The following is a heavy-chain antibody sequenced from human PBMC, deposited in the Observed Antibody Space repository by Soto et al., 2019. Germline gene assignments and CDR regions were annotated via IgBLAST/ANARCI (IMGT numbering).Heavy chain of an antibody. CDR1: GGTFSDYA. J-gene: IGHJ6*02. V-gene: IGHV1-69*01. Sequence: QVQLVQSGAEMRKPGSSLRVSCKASGGTFSDYAFSWVRQAPGQGLEWMGGIVPRFGSPNYAQKFGGRVTITAESTSSTCEMGMSSLRFDDTVVYFCARDQIKLRLGKYSFNGMDVWGQGT. D-gene: IGHD3-16*01. CDR2: IVPRFGSP. CDR3: ARDQIKLRLGKYSFNGMDV.